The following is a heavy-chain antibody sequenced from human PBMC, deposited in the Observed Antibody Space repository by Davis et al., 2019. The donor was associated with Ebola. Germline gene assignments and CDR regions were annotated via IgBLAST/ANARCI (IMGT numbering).Heavy chain of an antibody. D-gene: IGHD3-22*01. Sequence: AASVKVSCKASGYTFTSYDINWVRQAPGQGLEWMGWMNPNSGNTGYAQKFQGRVTMTRNTSISTAYMELSSLRSEDTAVYYCARVLYYDSSGYYYGYWGQGTLVTVSS. CDR2: MNPNSGNT. V-gene: IGHV1-8*01. CDR1: GYTFTSYD. CDR3: ARVLYYDSSGYYYGY. J-gene: IGHJ4*02.